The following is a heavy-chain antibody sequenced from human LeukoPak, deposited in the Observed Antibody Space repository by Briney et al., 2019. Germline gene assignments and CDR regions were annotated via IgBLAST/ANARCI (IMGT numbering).Heavy chain of an antibody. CDR2: IIPIFGTA. Sequence: SVKVSCKASGGTFSSYAISWVRQAPGQGLEWMGGIIPIFGTANYAQKFQGRVTITADESTSTAYMELSSLRSEDTAVYYCARQRVRGVIINKYCFDYWGQGTLVTVSS. CDR1: GGTFSSYA. V-gene: IGHV1-69*01. D-gene: IGHD3-10*01. J-gene: IGHJ4*02. CDR3: ARQRVRGVIINKYCFDY.